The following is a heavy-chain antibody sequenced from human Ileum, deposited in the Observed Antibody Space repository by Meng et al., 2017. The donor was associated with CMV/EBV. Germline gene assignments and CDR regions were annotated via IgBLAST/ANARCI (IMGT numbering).Heavy chain of an antibody. Sequence: GESLKISCAASGFTFSSYWMHWVRQAPGKGLVWFSRLNTDGSVTSYADSVKGRFTISRDNAKNTLYLQMDSLRAEDTALYYCTKDLTGDLDYWGQGTLVTV. CDR2: LNTDGSVT. D-gene: IGHD7-27*01. CDR3: TKDLTGDLDY. J-gene: IGHJ4*02. CDR1: GFTFSSYW. V-gene: IGHV3-74*01.